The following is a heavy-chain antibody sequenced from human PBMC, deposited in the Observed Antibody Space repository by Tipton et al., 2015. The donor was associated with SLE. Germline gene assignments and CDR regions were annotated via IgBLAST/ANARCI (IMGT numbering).Heavy chain of an antibody. V-gene: IGHV4-59*12. D-gene: IGHD2-15*01. CDR2: IFQMSA. CDR3: AREALVDATSTVFDY. CDR1: GGSISSYY. J-gene: IGHJ4*02. Sequence: TLSLTCTVSGGSISSYYWGWIRQPPGKGLEWIGTIFQMSASYNPSLKSRLAISLDTSKNQFSLNLSSVTAADTAVYYCAREALVDATSTVFDYWGQGALVTVSS.